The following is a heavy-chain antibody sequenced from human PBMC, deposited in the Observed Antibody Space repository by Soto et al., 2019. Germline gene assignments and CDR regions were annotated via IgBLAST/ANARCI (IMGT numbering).Heavy chain of an antibody. CDR2: ISGNSVTI. Sequence: GGSLRLSCAASGFTFSSYSMSWVRQAPGKGLEWVSIISGNSVTIGYADSAKGRFTISRDNSKNMLYLQMGSLRAEDTAVYYCATGIGNPSYFAYWGQGTLVTVSS. CDR1: GFTFSSYS. V-gene: IGHV3-23*01. J-gene: IGHJ4*02. D-gene: IGHD1-1*01. CDR3: ATGIGNPSYFAY.